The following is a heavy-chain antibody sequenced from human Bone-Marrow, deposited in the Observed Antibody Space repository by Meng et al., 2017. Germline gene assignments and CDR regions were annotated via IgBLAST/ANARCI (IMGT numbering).Heavy chain of an antibody. J-gene: IGHJ4*02. CDR1: GFSVSSSY. CDR2: IYSGGTT. V-gene: IGHV3-66*01. D-gene: IGHD3-10*01. CDR3: ARVLRGWGYFDY. Sequence: RVRFGGGVVQPGRSLGLSCAASGFSVSSSYMSWVRQAPGKGPEWVSVIYSGGTTYYADSVKGRFTISRDNSRNTLYLQVNSLRAEDTAVYYCARVLRGWGYFDYWGQGTLVTVSS.